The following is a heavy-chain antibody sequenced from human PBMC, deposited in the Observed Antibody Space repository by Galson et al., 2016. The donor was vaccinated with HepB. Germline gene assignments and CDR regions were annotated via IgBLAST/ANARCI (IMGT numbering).Heavy chain of an antibody. Sequence: SLRLSCAASGFTFSSYGMHWVRQAPGKGLEWVAVISYDGSNKYYADSVKGRFTISRDNSKKTLYLQMSSLRAEDTAVYYCMRDHGYGNYANEYYGMDVWGKGTTVTVSS. CDR3: MRDHGYGNYANEYYGMDV. V-gene: IGHV3-30*03. D-gene: IGHD2-2*01. CDR2: ISYDGSNK. CDR1: GFTFSSYG. J-gene: IGHJ6*04.